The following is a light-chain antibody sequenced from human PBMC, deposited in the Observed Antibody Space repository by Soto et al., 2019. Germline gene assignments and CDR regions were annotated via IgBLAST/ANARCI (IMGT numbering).Light chain of an antibody. CDR2: KVS. J-gene: IGKJ2*01. CDR1: QSLLHSDGNTY. V-gene: IGKV2-24*01. CDR3: MQATHYQPYT. Sequence: VVMTQTPLSSPVTLGQPASISCKSSQSLLHSDGNTYLNWLHQRPAQPPRLLIYKVSNRFSGVPDRFSGSGAATDFTLKISRVEAEDVGIYYCMQATHYQPYTFGQGTKLEIK.